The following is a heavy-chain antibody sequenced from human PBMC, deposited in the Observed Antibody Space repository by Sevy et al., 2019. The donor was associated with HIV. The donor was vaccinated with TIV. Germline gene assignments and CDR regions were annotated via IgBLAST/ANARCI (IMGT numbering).Heavy chain of an antibody. D-gene: IGHD3-22*01. J-gene: IGHJ3*02. V-gene: IGHV3-23*01. CDR2: ISGSGGST. CDR1: RFTFSNYW. CDR3: AKDRYDGSGYYPEGAFDI. Sequence: GGSLRLSCAASRFTFSNYWMSWVRQAPGKGLEWVSTISGSGGSTYYGDSVKGRFTISRDNSKNTVYLQMSSLRAEDTALYYCAKDRYDGSGYYPEGAFDIWGQGTKVTVSS.